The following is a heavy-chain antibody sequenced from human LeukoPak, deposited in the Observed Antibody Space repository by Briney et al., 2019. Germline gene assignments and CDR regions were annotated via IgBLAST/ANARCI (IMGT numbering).Heavy chain of an antibody. J-gene: IGHJ4*02. CDR2: ISSSSSYI. D-gene: IGHD3-22*01. CDR1: GFTFSSYS. Sequence: GGSLRLSCAASGFTFSSYSMNWVRQAPGKGLEWVSSISSSSSYIYYADSVKGRFTISKDNDKNSPYLQMNSLRAEDTAVYYCAREKQYYYDGSAYPNCYDYWGQGTLVTVSS. V-gene: IGHV3-21*01. CDR3: AREKQYYYDGSAYPNCYDY.